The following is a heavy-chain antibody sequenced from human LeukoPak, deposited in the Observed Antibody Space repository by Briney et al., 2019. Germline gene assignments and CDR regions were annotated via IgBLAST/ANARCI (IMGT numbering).Heavy chain of an antibody. Sequence: GGSLRLSCAASGFTFSSYGMSWVRQAAGKGLEWVSSISSSSSYIYYADSVKGRFTISRDNAKNSLYLQMNSLRAEDTAVYYCARVGSNYYDSSGYDYWGQGTLVTVSS. V-gene: IGHV3-21*01. CDR3: ARVGSNYYDSSGYDY. CDR2: ISSSSSYI. D-gene: IGHD3-22*01. CDR1: GFTFSSYG. J-gene: IGHJ4*02.